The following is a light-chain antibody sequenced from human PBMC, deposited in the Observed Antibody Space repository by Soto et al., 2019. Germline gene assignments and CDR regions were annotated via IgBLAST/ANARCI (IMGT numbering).Light chain of an antibody. CDR2: DVS. V-gene: IGLV2-11*01. CDR3: CSYAGSYPYV. CDR1: SSDVGGYNY. J-gene: IGLJ1*01. Sequence: QSVLTQPRSVSGSPGQSVTISCTGTSSDVGGYNYVSWYQQHPGKAPKLMIYDVSKRPSGVPDRFSGSKSGNTAPLTISGLQAEDEADYYCCSYAGSYPYVFGTGTKLTVL.